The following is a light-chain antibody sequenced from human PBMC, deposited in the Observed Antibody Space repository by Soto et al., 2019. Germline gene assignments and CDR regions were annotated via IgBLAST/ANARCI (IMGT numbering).Light chain of an antibody. CDR1: SSDVGGYNY. Sequence: QSAPTQPPSASGSPGQSVTFSCTGTSSDVGGYNYVSWYQHYPGKAPKLMIYEVYKRHSGVPDRFSGSKSGNTASLTVSGLQPEDEADDYCSAYAGSSTWVFGGGTKLTVL. V-gene: IGLV2-8*01. J-gene: IGLJ2*01. CDR3: SAYAGSSTWV. CDR2: EVY.